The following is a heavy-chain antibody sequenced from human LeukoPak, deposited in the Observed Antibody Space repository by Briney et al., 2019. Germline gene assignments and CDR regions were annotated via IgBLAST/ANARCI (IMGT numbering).Heavy chain of an antibody. CDR1: EFTFSRYW. CDR3: ARGGQYFDY. V-gene: IGHV3-74*01. J-gene: IGHJ4*02. Sequence: GGSLRLSCAASEFTFSRYWMHWVRQAPGKGLVWVSSINSDGSSTSYADSVKGRFTISRDNAKNTLFVQLNSLRAEDTAVYYCARGGQYFDYWGQGTLVTVSS. CDR2: INSDGSST.